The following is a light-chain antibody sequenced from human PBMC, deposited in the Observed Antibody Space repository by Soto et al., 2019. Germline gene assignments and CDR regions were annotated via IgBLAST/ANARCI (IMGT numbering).Light chain of an antibody. CDR3: SSYTGSSTVV. CDR2: DVS. J-gene: IGLJ2*01. V-gene: IGLV2-14*01. Sequence: QSVLTQPASVSGSPGQSITISCPGTSSDVGGYNYVSWYQQHPGKAPKLMIYDVSNRPSGVSNRFSGSKSGNTASLTISGLQAEDEADYYCSSYTGSSTVVFGGGTKLTVL. CDR1: SSDVGGYNY.